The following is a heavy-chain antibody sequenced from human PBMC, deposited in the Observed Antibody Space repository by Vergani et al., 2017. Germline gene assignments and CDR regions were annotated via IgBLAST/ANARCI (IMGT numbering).Heavy chain of an antibody. CDR1: GFTFDDYA. Sequence: EVQLVESGGGLVQPGRSLRLSCAASGFTFDDYAMHWVRQAPGKGLEWVSGINWNSDSIAYADSVKGRFTISRDNAKNSLYLQMTSLRAEDTALYYCVKDIAASGNYWYFDLWGRGTLVTVSS. CDR3: VKDIAASGNYWYFDL. V-gene: IGHV3-9*01. CDR2: INWNSDSI. J-gene: IGHJ2*01. D-gene: IGHD6-13*01.